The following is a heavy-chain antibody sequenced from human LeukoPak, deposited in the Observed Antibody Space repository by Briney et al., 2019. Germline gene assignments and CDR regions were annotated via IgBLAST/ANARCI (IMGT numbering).Heavy chain of an antibody. J-gene: IGHJ4*02. Sequence: PGGSLRLSCAASGFTFNDYEMKWVRQPPGKGLEWISYISSSGSTIFHTDSVKGRFTISRDNAKTSLFLQMNSLRDEDTAVYYCARVGTFCSGGGSCYFDYWGRGALVTVSS. CDR3: ARVGTFCSGGGSCYFDY. CDR2: ISSSGSTI. CDR1: GFTFNDYE. D-gene: IGHD2-15*01. V-gene: IGHV3-48*03.